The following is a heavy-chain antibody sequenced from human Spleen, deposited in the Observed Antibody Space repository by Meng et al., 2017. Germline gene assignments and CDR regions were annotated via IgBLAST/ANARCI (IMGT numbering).Heavy chain of an antibody. J-gene: IGHJ4*02. D-gene: IGHD6-13*01. CDR3: ARCFTDYSGSWYLLDY. CDR1: GYSFSNYW. CDR2: IYPRDSDT. V-gene: IGHV5-51*01. Sequence: GESLKISCKGSGYSFSNYWIGWVRQMPGKDLEWMGIIYPRDSDTRYNPSFQGQVYISADESISTAYLAWSSLKASDTAMYYCARCFTDYSGSWYLLDYWGQGTLVTVSS.